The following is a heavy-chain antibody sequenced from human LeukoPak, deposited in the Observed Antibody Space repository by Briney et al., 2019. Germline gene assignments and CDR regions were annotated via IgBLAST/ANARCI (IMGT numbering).Heavy chain of an antibody. CDR3: ARDPPRIAVAVQH. CDR2: ISYDGSNK. D-gene: IGHD6-19*01. J-gene: IGHJ1*01. CDR1: GFTFSSYA. Sequence: GRSLRLSCTASGFTFSSYAMHWVRQAPGKGLVWVAVISYDGSNKYYADSVKGRFTISRDNSKNTLYLQMNSLRAEDTAVYYCARDPPRIAVAVQHWGQGTLVTVFS. V-gene: IGHV3-30*04.